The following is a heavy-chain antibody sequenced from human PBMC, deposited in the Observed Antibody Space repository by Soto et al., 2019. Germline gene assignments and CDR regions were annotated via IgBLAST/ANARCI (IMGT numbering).Heavy chain of an antibody. CDR3: ARMLAVNYYYYYVDV. CDR2: ILSGDEK. V-gene: IGHV2-26*01. J-gene: IGHJ6*03. Sequence: QVTLKESGPVLVKPTETLTLTCTVSGFSLRNARMGVSWIRQPPGKALEWLAHILSGDEKSYNTSLKGRVTLSKDTSKSQVVLTMTYVDPVDTATYFCARMLAVNYYYYYVDVWGEGTTVTVSS. CDR1: GFSLRNARMG. D-gene: IGHD3-22*01.